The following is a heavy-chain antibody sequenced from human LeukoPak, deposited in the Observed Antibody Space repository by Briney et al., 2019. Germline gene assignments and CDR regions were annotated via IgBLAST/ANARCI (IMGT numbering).Heavy chain of an antibody. CDR2: INYSGST. CDR3: ARWAGAILTDY. V-gene: IGHV4-34*01. CDR1: SESFSGYF. D-gene: IGHD1-26*01. J-gene: IGHJ4*02. Sequence: SETLSLTCAIYSESFSGYFWSWIRQPPGKGLEWIGEINYSGSTNYNPSLKSRVTISVDTSKNQFSLKLSSVTAADTAVYYCARWAGAILTDYWGQGTLVTVSS.